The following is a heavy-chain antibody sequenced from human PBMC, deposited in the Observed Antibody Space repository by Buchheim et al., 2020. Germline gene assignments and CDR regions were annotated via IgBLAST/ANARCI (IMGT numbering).Heavy chain of an antibody. J-gene: IGHJ4*02. CDR2: ISPSGDNT. D-gene: IGHD3-10*01. Sequence: EVQLLESGGGLVQPGGSLRLSCTASGFTFTTYAMSWVRHTPGKGLEWISVISPSGDNTYYADSVKGRFTISRDNSRGTIYLQMNSLRAEDTAVYYCAKVSGLLWFGESNDYWGQGTL. CDR3: AKVSGLLWFGESNDY. CDR1: GFTFTTYA. V-gene: IGHV3-23*01.